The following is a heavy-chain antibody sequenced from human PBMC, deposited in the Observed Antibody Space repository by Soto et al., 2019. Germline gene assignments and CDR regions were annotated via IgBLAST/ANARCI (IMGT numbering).Heavy chain of an antibody. CDR3: ARVMEVVAARANFDY. Sequence: GGSLRLSCVASGFTFSSYAMSWVRQAPGKGLEWVSVISGSGDSTYYADSVRGRFTISRDNSKSTLYVQMNSLRAEDTAVYYGARVMEVVAARANFDYWGQGTLVTVSS. CDR2: ISGSGDST. D-gene: IGHD2-2*01. CDR1: GFTFSSYA. J-gene: IGHJ4*02. V-gene: IGHV3-23*01.